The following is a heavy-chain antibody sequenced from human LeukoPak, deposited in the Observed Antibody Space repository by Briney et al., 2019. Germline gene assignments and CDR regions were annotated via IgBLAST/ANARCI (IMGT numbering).Heavy chain of an antibody. V-gene: IGHV3-33*01. CDR1: GFTFSSYG. D-gene: IGHD5-18*01. J-gene: IGHJ4*02. CDR3: AREIMDTAMVNDY. Sequence: PGGPLRLSCAASGFTFSSYGMHWVRQAPGKGLEWVAVIWYDGSNKYYADSVKGRFTISRDNSKNTLYLQMNSLRAEDTAVYYCAREIMDTAMVNDYWGQGTLVTVSS. CDR2: IWYDGSNK.